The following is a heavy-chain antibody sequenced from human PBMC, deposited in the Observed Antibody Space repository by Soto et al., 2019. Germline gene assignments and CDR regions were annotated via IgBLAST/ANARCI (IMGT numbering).Heavy chain of an antibody. Sequence: SETLSLTCAVSGGSISSCNWWSWVRQPPGKGLEWIGEIYHSGSTNYNPSLKSRVTISVDKSKNQFSLKLSSVTAADTAVYYCARATRELIVLMVYAAYFDPWGQGTLVTVSS. CDR2: IYHSGST. V-gene: IGHV4-4*02. CDR3: ARATRELIVLMVYAAYFDP. CDR1: GGSISSCNW. J-gene: IGHJ5*02. D-gene: IGHD2-8*01.